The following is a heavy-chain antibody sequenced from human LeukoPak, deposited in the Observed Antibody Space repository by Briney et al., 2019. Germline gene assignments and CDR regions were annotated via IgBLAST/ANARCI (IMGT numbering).Heavy chain of an antibody. CDR3: AREGVLSIDY. CDR2: ISSSGSTI. Sequence: PGGSLRLSCAASGFTFSSYEMNWVRQAPGKGLEWVSYISSSGSTIYYADSVKGRFTISRDNAKNSLYLQMNSLRAEDTAVYYCAREGVLSIDYWGQGTLVTVSS. D-gene: IGHD2-15*01. V-gene: IGHV3-48*03. J-gene: IGHJ4*02. CDR1: GFTFSSYE.